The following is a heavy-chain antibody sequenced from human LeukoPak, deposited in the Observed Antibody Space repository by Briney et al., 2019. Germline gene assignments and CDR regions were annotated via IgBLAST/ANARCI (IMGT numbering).Heavy chain of an antibody. CDR3: ARSLRGYYSYKDV. V-gene: IGHV3-7*01. Sequence: GGSLRLSCAASGFTFSSYWMSWVRQAPGKGLEWVANIKQDGSEKYYVDSVKGRFTISRDNAKNSLYLQMNSLRAEDTAVYYCARSLRGYYSYKDVWGKGTTVTVSS. J-gene: IGHJ6*03. CDR2: IKQDGSEK. CDR1: GFTFSSYW. D-gene: IGHD3-10*01.